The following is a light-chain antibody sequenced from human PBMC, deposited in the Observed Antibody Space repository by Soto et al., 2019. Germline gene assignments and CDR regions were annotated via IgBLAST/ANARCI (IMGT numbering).Light chain of an antibody. CDR2: DAS. CDR1: QSISSW. J-gene: IGKJ5*01. Sequence: DIQMTQSPSTLSASVGDSVTITCRAIQSISSWLAWYQQKPGKAPKLLIYDASSLESGVPSRFSGSGSGTEFTLTSSSLQPDDFATYYCQQYNRYPPTFGQGTRLEI. V-gene: IGKV1-5*01. CDR3: QQYNRYPPT.